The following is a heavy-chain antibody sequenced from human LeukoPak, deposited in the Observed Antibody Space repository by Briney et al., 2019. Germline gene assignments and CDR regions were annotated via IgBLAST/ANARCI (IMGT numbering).Heavy chain of an antibody. D-gene: IGHD1-26*01. CDR2: IKQDGSEK. CDR1: GFTFSSYW. J-gene: IGHJ4*02. V-gene: IGHV3-7*01. Sequence: GGSLRLSCAASGFTFSSYWMSWVRQAPGKGLEWVANIKQDGSEKYYVDSVKGRFTISRDNAENSLYLHMNSLRADDTAVYYCTRGGRGTSYYWQYWGQGTLVTVSS. CDR3: TRGGRGTSYYWQY.